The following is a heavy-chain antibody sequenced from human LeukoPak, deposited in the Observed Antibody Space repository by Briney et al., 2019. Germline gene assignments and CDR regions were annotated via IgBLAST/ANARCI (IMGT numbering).Heavy chain of an antibody. CDR1: GGSISSDY. CDR2: IYYSGST. CDR3: ARDLRYSSSWYPLDY. D-gene: IGHD6-13*01. J-gene: IGHJ4*02. Sequence: PSETLSLTCTVSGGSISSDYWSWIRQPPGKGLEWIGYIYYSGSTNYNPSLKSRVTISVDTSKNQFSLKLSSVTAADTAVYYCARDLRYSSSWYPLDYWGQGTLVTVSS. V-gene: IGHV4-59*12.